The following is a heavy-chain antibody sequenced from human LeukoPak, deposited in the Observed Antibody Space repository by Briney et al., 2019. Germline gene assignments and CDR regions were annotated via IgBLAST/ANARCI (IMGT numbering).Heavy chain of an antibody. CDR3: ARVFGYCSSTSCYKDYGQDY. D-gene: IGHD2-2*02. Sequence: SETLSLTCTVSGGSISSGSYYWSWIRQPAGKGLEWIGRIYTSGSTNYNPSLKSRVTISVDTSKNQFSLKLGSVTAADTAVYYCARVFGYCSSTSCYKDYGQDYWGQGTLVTVSS. CDR2: IYTSGST. J-gene: IGHJ4*02. V-gene: IGHV4-61*02. CDR1: GGSISSGSYY.